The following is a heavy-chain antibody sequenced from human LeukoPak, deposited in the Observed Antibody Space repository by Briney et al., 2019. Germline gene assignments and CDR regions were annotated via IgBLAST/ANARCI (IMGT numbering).Heavy chain of an antibody. V-gene: IGHV3-21*01. CDR1: GFTFSSYS. CDR3: ARHLTPYAIIGDFDY. J-gene: IGHJ4*02. CDR2: ISTGSGTI. Sequence: GGSLRLSCAASGFTFSSYSMNWVRQAPGRGLEWVASISTGSGTIFYADSLMGRFTISRDNAKNSLYLQMHSLRAEDTAVYYCARHLTPYAIIGDFDYWGQGTLVTISS. D-gene: IGHD3-10*01.